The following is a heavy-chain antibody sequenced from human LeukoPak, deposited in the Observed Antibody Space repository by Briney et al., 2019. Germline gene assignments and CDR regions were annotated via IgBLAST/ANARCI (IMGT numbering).Heavy chain of an antibody. CDR2: ISSSSSYI. Sequence: GGSLRLSCAASGFTFSTYSMNWVRQAPGKGLEWVSSISSSSSYIYYTDSVKGRFTISRDNAKDTVYLQMNGLRAEDTAIYYCASPPLAIPFGGMGLDPWGQGTLVIVSS. V-gene: IGHV3-21*01. CDR1: GFTFSTYS. CDR3: ASPPLAIPFGGMGLDP. J-gene: IGHJ5*02. D-gene: IGHD3-16*01.